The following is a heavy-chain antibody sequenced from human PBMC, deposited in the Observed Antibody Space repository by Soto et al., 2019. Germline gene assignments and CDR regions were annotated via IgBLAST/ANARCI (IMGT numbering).Heavy chain of an antibody. CDR3: ARQPGVVGTADLYRMDV. Sequence: QVHLVQSGAEVKKPGASVNVSCKASGYTFTNFGLNWMRQAPGQGLEWMAWISPYNGKTDYAQKVQGRVTVTTDTSTATAYMEMSSLTSDDTAVYYCARQPGVVGTADLYRMDVWGQGTTVTVSS. V-gene: IGHV1-18*01. CDR2: ISPYNGKT. CDR1: GYTFTNFG. D-gene: IGHD2-21*02. J-gene: IGHJ6*02.